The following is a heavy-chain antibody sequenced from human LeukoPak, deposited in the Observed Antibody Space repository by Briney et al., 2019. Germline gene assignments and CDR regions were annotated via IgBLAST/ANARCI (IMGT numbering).Heavy chain of an antibody. D-gene: IGHD3-3*01. CDR2: ISSSGSTI. J-gene: IGHJ5*02. CDR1: GFTFSDYC. V-gene: IGHV3-11*01. CDR3: AREGYDFWSGYSNWFDP. Sequence: GGSLRLSCAASGFTFSDYCMSWIRQAPGKGLEWVSYISSSGSTIYYADSVKGRFTISRDNAKNSLYLQMNSLRAEDTAVYYCAREGYDFWSGYSNWFDPWGQGTLVTVSS.